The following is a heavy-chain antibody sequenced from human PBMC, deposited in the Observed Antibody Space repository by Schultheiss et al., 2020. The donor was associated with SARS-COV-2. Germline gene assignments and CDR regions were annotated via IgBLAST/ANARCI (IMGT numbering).Heavy chain of an antibody. V-gene: IGHV4-31*03. J-gene: IGHJ6*02. CDR3: ARHEGAVTTRIYYYYGMDV. CDR2: IYYSGST. Sequence: SQTLSLTCTVSGGSISSYYWSWIRQHPGKGLEWIGYIYYSGSTYYNPSLKSRVTISVDTSKNQFSLKLSSVTAADTAVYYCARHEGAVTTRIYYYYGMDVWGQGTTVTVSS. D-gene: IGHD4-11*01. CDR1: GGSISSYY.